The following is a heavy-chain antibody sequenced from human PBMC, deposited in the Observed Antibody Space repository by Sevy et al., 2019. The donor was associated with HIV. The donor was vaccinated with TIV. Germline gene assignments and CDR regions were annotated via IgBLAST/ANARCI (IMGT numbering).Heavy chain of an antibody. CDR2: FCFGGSKI. CDR3: GTEGCTQPHDY. V-gene: IGHV3-23*01. D-gene: IGHD2-8*01. CDR1: GFTFSIYT. J-gene: IGHJ4*02. Sequence: GGSLRLSCAASGFTFSIYTMSWVRQAPGKGLEWVSTFCFGGSKIYYADSVKGRFTISRDNSRNTVYLQMNSLRADDTAVYYCGTEGCTQPHDYWGQGTLVTVSS.